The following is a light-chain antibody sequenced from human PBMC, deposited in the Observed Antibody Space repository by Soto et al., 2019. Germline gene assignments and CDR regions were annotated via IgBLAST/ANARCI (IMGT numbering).Light chain of an antibody. CDR2: KAS. Sequence: DIQMTQSPSTLSASVGDRVTITCRASQSISSWLAWYQQKPGKAPKLLIYKASSLESGVPSRFSGRGSGTEFTLTISSLQPDDFATYYCQQYNTYPYTFGQVTKLEIK. CDR3: QQYNTYPYT. J-gene: IGKJ2*01. CDR1: QSISSW. V-gene: IGKV1-5*03.